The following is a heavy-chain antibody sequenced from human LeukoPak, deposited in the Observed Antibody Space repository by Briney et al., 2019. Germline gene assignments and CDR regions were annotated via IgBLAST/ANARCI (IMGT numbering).Heavy chain of an antibody. Sequence: SETLSLTCAVYGGSFSGYYWSWIRQPPGKGLEWIGEINHSGSTNYNPSLKSRVTISVDTSKNQFSLKLSSVTAADTAVYYCARGRVFDYWDQGTLVTVSS. CDR2: INHSGST. D-gene: IGHD2-8*01. CDR3: ARGRVFDY. CDR1: GGSFSGYY. J-gene: IGHJ4*02. V-gene: IGHV4-34*01.